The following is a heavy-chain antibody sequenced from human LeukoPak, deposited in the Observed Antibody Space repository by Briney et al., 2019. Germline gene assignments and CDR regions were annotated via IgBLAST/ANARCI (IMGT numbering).Heavy chain of an antibody. Sequence: GGSLRFSCTASGFTLSSYEMSWIRQAPGKGLEWVSSIDYSGGSTYYADSVKGRFTISRDNSKNTLYLQMNSLRAEDTAIYYCAKDDAWLQYENWGQGILVTVSS. CDR2: IDYSGGST. J-gene: IGHJ4*02. V-gene: IGHV3-23*01. D-gene: IGHD5-24*01. CDR1: GFTLSSYE. CDR3: AKDDAWLQYEN.